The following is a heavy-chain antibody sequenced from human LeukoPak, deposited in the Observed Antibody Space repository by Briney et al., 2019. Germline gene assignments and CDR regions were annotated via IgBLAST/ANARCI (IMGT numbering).Heavy chain of an antibody. Sequence: ASVKVSCKASGYTFTGQYLYWARQTPGQVLEWMGWINPKTGDTDSAQNFQGRVTMTRDTSITTVYMELSSLTSDDTAVYYCARGYYAMDVWGQGTTVTVSS. J-gene: IGHJ6*02. CDR2: INPKTGDT. V-gene: IGHV1-2*02. CDR3: ARGYYAMDV. CDR1: GYTFTGQY.